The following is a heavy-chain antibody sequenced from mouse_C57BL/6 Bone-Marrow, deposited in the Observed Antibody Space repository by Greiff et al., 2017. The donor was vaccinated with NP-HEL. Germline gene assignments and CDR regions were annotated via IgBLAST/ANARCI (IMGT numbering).Heavy chain of an antibody. CDR2: IDPSDSYT. Sequence: QVQLQQPGAELVMPGASVKLSCKASGYTFTSYWMHWVKQRPGQGLEWIGEIDPSDSYTNYNEKFKSKATLTVDKSSSTAYMQLSSLTSEDSAVYYCARLGAYWGQGTTLTVSS. J-gene: IGHJ2*01. CDR3: ARLGAY. V-gene: IGHV1-69*01. CDR1: GYTFTSYW.